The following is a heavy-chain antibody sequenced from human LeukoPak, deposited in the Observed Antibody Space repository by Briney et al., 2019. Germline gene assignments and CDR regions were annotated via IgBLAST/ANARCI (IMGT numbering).Heavy chain of an antibody. J-gene: IGHJ3*02. D-gene: IGHD3-10*01. CDR3: ARYDYGSGSYLGARRAFDI. CDR2: IYYSGST. CDR1: GGSISSYY. V-gene: IGHV4-59*01. Sequence: SETLSLTCTVSGGSISSYYWSWIRQPPGKGLEWIGYIYYSGSTNYNPSLKSRVTISVDTSKNQFSLKLSSVTAADMAVYYCARYDYGSGSYLGARRAFDIWGQGTMVTVSS.